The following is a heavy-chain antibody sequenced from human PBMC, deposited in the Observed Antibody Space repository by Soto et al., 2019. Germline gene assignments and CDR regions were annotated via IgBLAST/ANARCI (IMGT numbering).Heavy chain of an antibody. D-gene: IGHD2-15*01. CDR1: GFSFDSFG. CDR2: FGHDGTQT. V-gene: IGHV3-33*01. J-gene: IGHJ4*02. Sequence: GWSLRLSCAASGFSFDSFGIHWIRQAPGKWLGGVAMFGHDGTQTXXADSVWGPXTISRYNSEKAXYLQMXGLRAGDTAVYYCARDAAWYVDFWGQGTLVTVSS. CDR3: ARDAAWYVDF.